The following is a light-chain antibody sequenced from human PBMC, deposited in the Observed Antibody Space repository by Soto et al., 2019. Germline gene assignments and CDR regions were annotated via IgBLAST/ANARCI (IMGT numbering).Light chain of an antibody. Sequence: QSALTQRASVSGSPGQSITISCTGTSSDVGSYSLVSWYQQHPGKAPKLMIYEGSKRPSGVSNRFSGSKSGNTASLTISGLQAEDEADYYCCSYAGTDTYVFGTGTKLTVL. CDR3: CSYAGTDTYV. CDR2: EGS. CDR1: SSDVGSYSL. J-gene: IGLJ1*01. V-gene: IGLV2-23*01.